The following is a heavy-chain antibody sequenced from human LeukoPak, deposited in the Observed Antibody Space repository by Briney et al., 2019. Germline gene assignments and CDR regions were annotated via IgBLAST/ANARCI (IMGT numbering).Heavy chain of an antibody. D-gene: IGHD6-19*01. CDR1: GGSFSGYY. J-gene: IGHJ4*02. CDR3: ARGPGYSSGWCNY. CDR2: INHSGST. V-gene: IGHV4-34*01. Sequence: SSETLSLTCAVYGGSFSGYYWSWIRQPPGKGPEWIGEINHSGSTNYNPSLKSRVTISVDTSKNQFFLKLSSVTAADTAVYYCARGPGYSSGWCNYWGQGTLVTVSS.